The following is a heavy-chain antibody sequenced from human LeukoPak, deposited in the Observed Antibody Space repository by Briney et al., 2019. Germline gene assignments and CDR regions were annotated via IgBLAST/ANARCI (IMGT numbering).Heavy chain of an antibody. CDR2: ISSGSHYI. CDR1: GFAFSSYS. J-gene: IGHJ4*02. D-gene: IGHD3-3*01. V-gene: IGHV3-21*01. Sequence: PGGSLGLSCAASGFAFSSYSINWVRQAPGKGLEWVSSISSGSHYIYYADSVKGRFTISRDNAKNSLYLQMNSLRAEDTAVYYCAREGGLIIPYDYWGQGTLVTVSS. CDR3: AREGGLIIPYDY.